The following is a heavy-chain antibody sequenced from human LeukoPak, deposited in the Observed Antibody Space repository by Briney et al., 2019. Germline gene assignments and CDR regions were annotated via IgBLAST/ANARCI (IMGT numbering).Heavy chain of an antibody. CDR1: GFTFSNYG. CDR3: AKEYSSVPYYMDV. D-gene: IGHD5-18*01. Sequence: PGGSLRLSCAASGFTFSNYGMHWVRQAPGKGLEWVAVIWYDGSHEYYADSVKGRFTISRDNSKNTLYLQMNSLRAEDTAVYSCAKEYSSVPYYMDVWGKGTTVTVSS. J-gene: IGHJ6*03. V-gene: IGHV3-33*06. CDR2: IWYDGSHE.